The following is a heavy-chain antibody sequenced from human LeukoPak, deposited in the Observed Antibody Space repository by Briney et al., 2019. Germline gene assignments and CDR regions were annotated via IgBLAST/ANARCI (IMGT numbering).Heavy chain of an antibody. V-gene: IGHV1-3*01. CDR3: ARGPSQYDILTGSNWFDP. CDR2: INAGNGNT. Sequence: ASVKVSCKASGYTFTSYAMHWARQAPGQRLEWMGWINAGNGNTKYSQNFQGRVTITRDTSASTAYMELSSLRSEDTAVYYCARGPSQYDILTGSNWFDPWGQGTLVTVSS. D-gene: IGHD3-9*01. J-gene: IGHJ5*02. CDR1: GYTFTSYA.